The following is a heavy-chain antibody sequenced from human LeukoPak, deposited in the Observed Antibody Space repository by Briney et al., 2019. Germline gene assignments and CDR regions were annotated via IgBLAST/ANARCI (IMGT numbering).Heavy chain of an antibody. CDR2: ISYDGSNK. Sequence: GGSLRLSCAASGFTFSSYGMRWVRQAPGKGLEWVAVISYDGSNKYYADSVKGRFTISRGNSKNTLYLQMNSLRAEDTAVYYCAKPVGASEAFDIWGQGTMVTVSS. J-gene: IGHJ3*02. CDR3: AKPVGASEAFDI. V-gene: IGHV3-30*18. CDR1: GFTFSSYG. D-gene: IGHD1-26*01.